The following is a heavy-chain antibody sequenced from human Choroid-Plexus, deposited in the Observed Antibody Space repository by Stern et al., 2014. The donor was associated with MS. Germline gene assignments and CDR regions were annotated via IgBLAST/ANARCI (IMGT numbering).Heavy chain of an antibody. Sequence: GEVVESGGGGVKGGRPRRSSGGGAGVNVGRRDKKRGREGQGKGREWVAFVSYYVSYKYYADSVNSLFTISRYTSPNTLYIPMIILRPDDTSLYYFAKDRHYLTYFFDHWGQGSLVTVSS. CDR3: AKDRHYLTYFFDH. V-gene: IGHV3-30*18. D-gene: IGHD2/OR15-2a*01. CDR2: VSYYVSYK. J-gene: IGHJ5*02. CDR1: GVNVGRRD.